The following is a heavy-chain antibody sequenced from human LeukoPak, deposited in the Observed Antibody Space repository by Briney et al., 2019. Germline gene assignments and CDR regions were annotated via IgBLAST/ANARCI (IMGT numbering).Heavy chain of an antibody. CDR2: ISSSSSYI. Sequence: PGGSLRLSCAASEFSVGSNYMTWVRQAPGKGLEWVSSISSSSSYIYYADSVKGRFTISRDNAKNSLYLQMNSLRAEDTAVYYCARDGSTQHYYYYMDVWGKGTTVTVSS. CDR1: EFSVGSNY. D-gene: IGHD2-2*03. J-gene: IGHJ6*03. CDR3: ARDGSTQHYYYYMDV. V-gene: IGHV3-21*01.